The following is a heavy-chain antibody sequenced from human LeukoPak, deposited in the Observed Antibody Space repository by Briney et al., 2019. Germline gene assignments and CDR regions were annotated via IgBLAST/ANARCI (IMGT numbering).Heavy chain of an antibody. CDR2: INSDGSST. D-gene: IGHD1-26*01. J-gene: IGHJ5*02. CDR3: ARDRGWEPVVSWFDP. V-gene: IGHV3-74*01. Sequence: GGSLRLSCAASGFTFSSYWMHWVRQAPGKGLVWVSRINSDGSSTSYADSVKGRFTISRDNAKNTLYLQMNSLRAEDTAVYYCARDRGWEPVVSWFDPWGQGALVTVSS. CDR1: GFTFSSYW.